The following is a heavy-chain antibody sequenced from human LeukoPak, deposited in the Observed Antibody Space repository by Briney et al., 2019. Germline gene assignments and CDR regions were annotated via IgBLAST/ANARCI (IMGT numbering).Heavy chain of an antibody. CDR2: IYHSGST. V-gene: IGHV4-38-2*01. CDR3: ARGGSRSYTSSTLDY. J-gene: IGHJ4*02. CDR1: GYSISSGYY. D-gene: IGHD6-6*01. Sequence: PSETLSLTCAVSGYSISSGYYWGWIRQPPGKGLEWIGSIYHSGSTYYNPSLKSRVAISMDTSKNRFSLKVSSVIAADTAMYYCARGGSRSYTSSTLDYWGQGTLVTVSS.